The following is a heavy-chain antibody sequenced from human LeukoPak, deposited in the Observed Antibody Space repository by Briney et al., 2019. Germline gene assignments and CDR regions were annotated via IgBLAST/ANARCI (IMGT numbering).Heavy chain of an antibody. V-gene: IGHV3-15*01. CDR2: IKSKTDGGTT. Sequence: GGSLRLSCAASGFTFSNAWLSWVRKAPGKGLEWVGRIKSKTDGGTTDYAAPVKGRLTISRDDSKNTLYLQMNSLKTEDTAVYYCTTVVVGAQLPRSGGDYWGQGTLVTVSS. CDR1: GFTFSNAW. D-gene: IGHD1-26*01. J-gene: IGHJ4*02. CDR3: TTVVVGAQLPRSGGDY.